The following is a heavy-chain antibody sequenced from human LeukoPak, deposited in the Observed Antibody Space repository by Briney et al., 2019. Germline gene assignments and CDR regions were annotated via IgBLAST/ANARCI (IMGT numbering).Heavy chain of an antibody. CDR1: GYTFTSYG. V-gene: IGHV1-18*01. CDR2: ISAYNGNT. CDR3: ARARGSAYYYDSSGYSLFDY. D-gene: IGHD3-22*01. Sequence: ASVTVSCTASGYTFTSYGISWVRQAPGQGLEWMGWISAYNGNTNYAQKLQGRVTMTTDTSTSTAYMELRSLRSDDTAVYYCARARGSAYYYDSSGYSLFDYWGQGTLVTVSS. J-gene: IGHJ4*02.